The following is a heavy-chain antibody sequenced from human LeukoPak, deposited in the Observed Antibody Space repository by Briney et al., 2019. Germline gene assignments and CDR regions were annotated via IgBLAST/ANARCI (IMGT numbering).Heavy chain of an antibody. CDR2: IYTGGST. V-gene: IGHV4-61*02. CDR1: DGSISSGSYY. D-gene: IGHD6-13*01. Sequence: SETLSLTCTVSDGSISSGSYYWSWIRLPAGKGLEWIGRIYTGGSTNYNPSLKSRVTISVDTSKNQFSLKLSSVTAADTAVYYCARVVAAGLFDYWGQGTLVTVSS. CDR3: ARVVAAGLFDY. J-gene: IGHJ4*02.